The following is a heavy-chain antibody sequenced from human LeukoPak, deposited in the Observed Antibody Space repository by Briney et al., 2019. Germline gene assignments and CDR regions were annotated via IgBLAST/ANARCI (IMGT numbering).Heavy chain of an antibody. CDR1: GYSINSGYY. CDR2: IHHSGST. V-gene: IGHV4-38-2*01. D-gene: IGHD3-9*01. CDR3: ARLPYDILTGLPNAFDI. J-gene: IGHJ3*02. Sequence: SETLSLTCAVSGYSINSGYYWGWIRQPPGKGLEWINDIHHSGSTNYNPSLKSRVTISVDTSKNQFSLKLSSVTAADTAVYYCARLPYDILTGLPNAFDIWGQGTMVTVSS.